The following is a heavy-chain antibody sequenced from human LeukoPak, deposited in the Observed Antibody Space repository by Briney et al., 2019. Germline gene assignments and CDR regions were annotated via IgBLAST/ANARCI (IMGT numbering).Heavy chain of an antibody. Sequence: SETLSLTCGVSGGSVINTNWWTWVRQPPGKGLEWIGEVHLDGRTNYNPSLESRLTMSVDVSENQVSLKLTSVTAADTAVYYCAREGGFYRPLDYSGQGTMVTVSS. CDR2: VHLDGRT. J-gene: IGHJ4*02. CDR3: AREGGFYRPLDY. V-gene: IGHV4-4*02. D-gene: IGHD3-3*01. CDR1: GGSVINTNW.